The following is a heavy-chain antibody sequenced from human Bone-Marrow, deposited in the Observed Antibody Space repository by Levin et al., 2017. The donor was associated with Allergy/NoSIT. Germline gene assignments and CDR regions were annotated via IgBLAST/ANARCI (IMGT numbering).Heavy chain of an antibody. CDR2: ISWNSGSI. Sequence: SLKISCAASGFTFDDYAMHWVRQAPGKGLEWVSGISWNSGSIGYADSVKGRFTISRDNAKNSLYLQMNSLRAEDTALYYCAKDMSRDYDFWSGDYKFDYWGQGTLVTVSS. CDR1: GFTFDDYA. J-gene: IGHJ4*02. CDR3: AKDMSRDYDFWSGDYKFDY. D-gene: IGHD3-3*01. V-gene: IGHV3-9*01.